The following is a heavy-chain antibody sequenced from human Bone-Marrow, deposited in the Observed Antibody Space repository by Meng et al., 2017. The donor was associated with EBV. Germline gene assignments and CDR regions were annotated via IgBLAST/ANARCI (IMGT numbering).Heavy chain of an antibody. J-gene: IGHJ4*02. CDR1: GGTFRSDA. CDR2: LIPMSDAP. Sequence: QVRFVQAGAAEKKPVSSAKVSCKTSGGTFRSDAISWVRQAPGQGLEWMGGLIPMSDAPHYAQKFQGRVTITADESTSTHYMDLSGLRSEDTAVYYCASESGRGFTPDYWGQGTLVTVFS. CDR3: ASESGRGFTPDY. V-gene: IGHV1-69*01. D-gene: IGHD3-10*01.